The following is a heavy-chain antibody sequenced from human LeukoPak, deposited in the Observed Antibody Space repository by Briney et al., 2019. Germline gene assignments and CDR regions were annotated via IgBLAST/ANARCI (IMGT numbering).Heavy chain of an antibody. Sequence: GGSLRLSCAASGFTFSSYAMHWVRQAPGKGLEWVAVISYDGSNKYYADSVKGRFTISRDNAKNSLYLQMNSLRAEDTAVYYCARRTGTDAFDIWGQGTMVTVSS. D-gene: IGHD1/OR15-1a*01. V-gene: IGHV3-30-3*01. CDR1: GFTFSSYA. CDR3: ARRTGTDAFDI. J-gene: IGHJ3*02. CDR2: ISYDGSNK.